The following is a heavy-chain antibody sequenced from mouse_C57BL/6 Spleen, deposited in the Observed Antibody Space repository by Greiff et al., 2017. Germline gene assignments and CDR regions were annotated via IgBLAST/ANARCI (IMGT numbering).Heavy chain of an antibody. D-gene: IGHD3-1*01. V-gene: IGHV5-6*01. Sequence: EVKLVESGGDLVKPGGSLKLSCAASGFTFSSYGMSWVRQTPDKRLEWVATISSGGSYTYYPDSVKGRFTISRDNAKNTLYLQMSSLKSEDTAMYYCARKHSSWFAYWGQGTLVTVSA. J-gene: IGHJ3*01. CDR2: ISSGGSYT. CDR3: ARKHSSWFAY. CDR1: GFTFSSYG.